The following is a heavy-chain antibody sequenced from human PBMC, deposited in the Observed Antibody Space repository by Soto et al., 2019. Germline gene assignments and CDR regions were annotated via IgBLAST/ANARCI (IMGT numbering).Heavy chain of an antibody. V-gene: IGHV4-59*01. CDR2: IFHNGNT. CDR1: GNSISDYY. J-gene: IGHJ3*01. CDR3: ARDVGGTVTLEAAFDF. Sequence: QVQLLASGPGLVKPSETLSLTCTVSGNSISDYYWSWIRQPPGKGLEWIGYIFHNGNTNYNPSLKRRVTMSVDTSKNQFSLRLSSVTAADTALYYGARDVGGTVTLEAAFDFGGQGTMVTVS. D-gene: IGHD4-17*01.